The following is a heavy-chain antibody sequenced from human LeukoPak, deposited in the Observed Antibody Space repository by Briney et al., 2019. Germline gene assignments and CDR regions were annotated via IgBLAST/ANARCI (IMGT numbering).Heavy chain of an antibody. D-gene: IGHD3-16*02. Sequence: SETLSLTCTVSGGSISSYYWSWIRQPAGKGLEWIGRIYTSGSTYYNPSLKSRVTISVDTSKKQFSLKLSSVTAADTAVYYCARGESYYFDYWGQGTLVTVSS. J-gene: IGHJ4*02. V-gene: IGHV4-4*07. CDR3: ARGESYYFDY. CDR1: GGSISSYY. CDR2: IYTSGST.